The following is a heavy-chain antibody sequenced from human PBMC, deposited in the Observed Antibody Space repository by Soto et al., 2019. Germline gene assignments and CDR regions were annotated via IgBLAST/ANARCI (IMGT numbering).Heavy chain of an antibody. Sequence: GESLKISCKGSGYTFPSYWIAWVRQMPGKGLEYMGIVYPGDSDTRYGPSFQGRVTISADKSISTAYLQWRSVKASDTAIYYCASQGYSDFDGFYYGMDVWGQGTTVTVSS. J-gene: IGHJ6*02. CDR3: ASQGYSDFDGFYYGMDV. CDR2: VYPGDSDT. V-gene: IGHV5-51*01. CDR1: GYTFPSYW. D-gene: IGHD5-12*01.